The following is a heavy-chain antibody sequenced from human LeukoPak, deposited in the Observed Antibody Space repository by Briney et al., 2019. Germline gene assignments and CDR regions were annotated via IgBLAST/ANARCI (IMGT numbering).Heavy chain of an antibody. CDR2: ISGGAGTP. D-gene: IGHD3-10*01. Sequence: PGGSLRLTCAASGYTFSSYAMSWVRQAPGMGLEWVSGISGGAGTPYYADSVEGRFTISRDNSKSTLYLQMTSLRAEDTDVYYCADVRGVISSSVDYWGQGTLVTVSS. CDR1: GYTFSSYA. CDR3: ADVRGVISSSVDY. J-gene: IGHJ4*02. V-gene: IGHV3-23*01.